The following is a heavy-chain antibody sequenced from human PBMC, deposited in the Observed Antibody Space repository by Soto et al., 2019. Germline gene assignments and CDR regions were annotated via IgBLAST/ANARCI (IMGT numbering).Heavy chain of an antibody. V-gene: IGHV4-30-2*01. CDR3: ARGHYYYGMDV. CDR2: IYYSGTT. J-gene: IGHJ6*02. Sequence: SETLSLTCTVSNGSVSSGTYSWSCLRQPPGKGLEWIGYIYYSGTTYYTPSLKSRLTMSMDSANDHFSLNLTSVTAADTAVYFCARGHYYYGMDVWGQGITVTVSS. CDR1: NGSVSSGTYS.